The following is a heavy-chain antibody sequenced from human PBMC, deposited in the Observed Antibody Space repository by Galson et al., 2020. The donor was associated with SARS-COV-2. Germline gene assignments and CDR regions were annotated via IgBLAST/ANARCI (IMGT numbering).Heavy chain of an antibody. Sequence: PGGSLRLSCVVSGFTFSSQWMYWVRQAPGKGLVWVSRINSDGSSTSYADSVKGRFTISRDNAKNTLYLQMNSLRVEDTALYYCASQPYGDYTQYYFDYWGQGTLVTVSS. CDR3: ASQPYGDYTQYYFDY. V-gene: IGHV3-74*01. CDR1: GFTFSSQW. D-gene: IGHD4-17*01. J-gene: IGHJ4*02. CDR2: INSDGSST.